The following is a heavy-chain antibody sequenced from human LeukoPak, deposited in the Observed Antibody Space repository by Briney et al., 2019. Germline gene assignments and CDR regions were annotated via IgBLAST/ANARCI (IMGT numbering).Heavy chain of an antibody. Sequence: GGSLRLSCAASGFTFSSYAMSWVRQAPGKGLEWVSAISGSGGSTYYADSVKGRFTISRDNSKNTLYLQMNSLRAEDTAVYYCSKGRCIALAVLDYWGQGTLVTVSS. J-gene: IGHJ4*02. CDR3: SKGRCIALAVLDY. D-gene: IGHD6-19*01. CDR2: ISGSGGST. V-gene: IGHV3-23*01. CDR1: GFTFSSYA.